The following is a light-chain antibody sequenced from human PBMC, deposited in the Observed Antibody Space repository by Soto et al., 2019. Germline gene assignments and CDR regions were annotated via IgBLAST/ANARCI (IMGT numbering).Light chain of an antibody. Sequence: QSALTQPASVSGSPGQSITISCTGTSVDVGDYNLVSWYQQHPGKAPKLIIYEVTKRPSGISDRFSGSKSGNTASLTVSGLQAEDEAAYYCCSYADGDSPGVVFGGGTQLTVL. V-gene: IGLV2-23*02. CDR3: CSYADGDSPGVV. CDR2: EVT. CDR1: SVDVGDYNL. J-gene: IGLJ2*01.